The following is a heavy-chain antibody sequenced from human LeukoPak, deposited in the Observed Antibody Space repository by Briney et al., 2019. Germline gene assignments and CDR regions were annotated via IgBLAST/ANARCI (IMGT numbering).Heavy chain of an antibody. Sequence: SETLSLTCAVYGGSFSGYYWNWIRHPPGKGLEWIGEINHSGSTDYNPSLKSRVTISVDTSKNQFSLKLSSVTAADTAVYYCARSGPGHWGQGTLVTVSS. CDR2: INHSGST. D-gene: IGHD2-8*02. CDR1: GGSFSGYY. J-gene: IGHJ4*02. V-gene: IGHV4-34*01. CDR3: ARSGPGH.